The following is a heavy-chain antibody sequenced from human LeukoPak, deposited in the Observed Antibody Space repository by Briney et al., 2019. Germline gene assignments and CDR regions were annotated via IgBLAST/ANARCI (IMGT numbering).Heavy chain of an antibody. CDR3: ARVVVVAATDYGMDV. Sequence: PSQTLSLTCTVSGGSISRGGYYWSLIRQHTGTGLEWIGYIYHSGSTYYNPSLKCRVPISVDTSKNQFSLKLSSVTAADTAVYYCARVVVVAATDYGMDVWGKGTTVTVSS. V-gene: IGHV4-31*03. CDR2: IYHSGST. CDR1: GGSISRGGYY. D-gene: IGHD2-15*01. J-gene: IGHJ6*04.